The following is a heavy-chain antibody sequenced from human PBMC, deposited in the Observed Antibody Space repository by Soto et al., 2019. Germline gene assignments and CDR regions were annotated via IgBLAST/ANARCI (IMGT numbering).Heavy chain of an antibody. J-gene: IGHJ4*02. CDR3: ARDREGVGELPSQPDY. CDR1: GYTFTSYG. Sequence: GASVKVSCKASGYTFTSYGISWVRQAPGQGLEWMGWISAYNGNTNYAQKLQGRVTMTTDTSTSTAYMELRSLRSDDTAVYYCARDREGVGELPSQPDYWGQAALVTVSS. V-gene: IGHV1-18*01. D-gene: IGHD1-26*01. CDR2: ISAYNGNT.